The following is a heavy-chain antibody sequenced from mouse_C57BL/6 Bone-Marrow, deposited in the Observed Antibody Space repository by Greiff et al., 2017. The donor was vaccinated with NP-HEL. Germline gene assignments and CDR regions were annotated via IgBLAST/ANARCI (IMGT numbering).Heavy chain of an antibody. Sequence: VQLQQSGAELARPGASVKLSCKASGYTFTSYGISWVKQRTGQGLEWIGEIYPRSGNTYYNEKFKGKATLTADKSSSTAYMELRSLTSEDSAVYFCARGGYYRNYYAMDYWGQGTSVTVSA. J-gene: IGHJ4*01. CDR2: IYPRSGNT. V-gene: IGHV1-81*01. CDR1: GYTFTSYG. CDR3: ARGGYYRNYYAMDY. D-gene: IGHD2-3*01.